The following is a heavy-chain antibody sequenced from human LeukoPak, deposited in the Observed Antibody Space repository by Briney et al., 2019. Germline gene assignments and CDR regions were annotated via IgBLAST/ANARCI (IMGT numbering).Heavy chain of an antibody. J-gene: IGHJ4*02. D-gene: IGHD1-26*01. CDR3: ARVLSRDEWELPDPLYYFDS. Sequence: ASVKVSCKASGCTFTDYYMHWVRQAPGQGLEGMGWVNSNNGGTNYAQEFQGRVTLTRDTSGTTAYMEFSRLRSDDTAVYSCARVLSRDEWELPDPLYYFDSWGPGTLVTVSS. V-gene: IGHV1-2*02. CDR2: VNSNNGGT. CDR1: GCTFTDYY.